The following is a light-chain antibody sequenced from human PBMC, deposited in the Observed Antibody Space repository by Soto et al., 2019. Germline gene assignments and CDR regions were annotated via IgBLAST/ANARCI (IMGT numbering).Light chain of an antibody. V-gene: IGKV2-30*01. CDR2: KVS. CDR1: QSLVYSDGNTY. Sequence: DVVMTQSPLSLPVTLGQPASISCRSSQSLVYSDGNTYLNWFQQRPGQSPRRLIYKVSTRDSGVPDRFSGSESGTDFTLKISRVEAEDVGVYYCIQGTHWPPTFGQGTKVEIK. CDR3: IQGTHWPPT. J-gene: IGKJ1*01.